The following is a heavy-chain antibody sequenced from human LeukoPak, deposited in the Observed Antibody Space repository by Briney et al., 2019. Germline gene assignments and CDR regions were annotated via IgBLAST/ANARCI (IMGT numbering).Heavy chain of an antibody. J-gene: IGHJ4*02. Sequence: SGSGGSTYYADSVKGRFTISRDNSKNTLYLQMNSLRAEDTAVYYCAKDKFTYDSSGYLDYWGQGTLVTVSS. CDR3: AKDKFTYDSSGYLDY. CDR2: SGSGGST. D-gene: IGHD3-22*01. V-gene: IGHV3-23*01.